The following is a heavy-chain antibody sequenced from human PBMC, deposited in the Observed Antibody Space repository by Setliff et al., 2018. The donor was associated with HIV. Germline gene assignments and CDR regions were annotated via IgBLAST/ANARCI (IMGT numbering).Heavy chain of an antibody. J-gene: IGHJ3*02. V-gene: IGHV5-51*01. CDR2: IYPGDSET. D-gene: IGHD3-10*01. CDR1: GYSFSNYW. CDR3: ATRLNFGASDAFDI. Sequence: PGESLKISCKGSGYSFSNYWIGWVCQMPGKGLEWMGIIYPGDSETRFSPSFQGQVTISVDKSSSTAYLQWSSLRASDTAMYSCATRLNFGASDAFDIWGQGTMVT.